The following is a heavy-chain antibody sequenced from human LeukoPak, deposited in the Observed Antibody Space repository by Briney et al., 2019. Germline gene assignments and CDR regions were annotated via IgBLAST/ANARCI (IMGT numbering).Heavy chain of an antibody. CDR1: GFTFSSHE. CDR3: ARDWTGYYGSDY. D-gene: IGHD3/OR15-3a*01. J-gene: IGHJ4*02. Sequence: GGSLRLSCAASGFTFSSHEMNWVRQAPGKGLEWVSYISSSGTTTFYADSVKGRFTISRDNAKNSLYLQMNSLRAEDTALYYCARDWTGYYGSDYWGQGTLVTVSS. CDR2: ISSSGTTT. V-gene: IGHV3-48*03.